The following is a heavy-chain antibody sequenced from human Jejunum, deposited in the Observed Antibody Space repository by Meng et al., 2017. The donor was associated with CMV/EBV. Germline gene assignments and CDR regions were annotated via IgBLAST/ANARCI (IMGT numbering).Heavy chain of an antibody. Sequence: LTCEIHGGSVTGYYCAWIRQPPGKELEWIGEVNHRGDSDYNTSLNGRVTILVDTSKKQSSLKLNSVTAADTAVYYCARGLDNYYDMTWGQGILVTVSS. J-gene: IGHJ4*02. CDR2: VNHRGDS. D-gene: IGHD3-22*01. CDR3: ARGLDNYYDMT. V-gene: IGHV4-34*01. CDR1: GGSVTGYY.